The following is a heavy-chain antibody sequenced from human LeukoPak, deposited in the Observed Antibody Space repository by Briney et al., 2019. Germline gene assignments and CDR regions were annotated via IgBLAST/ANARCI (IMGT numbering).Heavy chain of an antibody. CDR2: TSYDGSNR. V-gene: IGHV3-30*18. CDR3: AKAVHYDTLAGPGRDHYYYYGMDV. Sequence: GGSLRLSCAASGFTFSSYGMHWVRQAPGKGLEWVAVTSYDGSNRYYSDSVKGRFTISRDNSKNTLYLQMNSLRAEDTAVYYCAKAVHYDTLAGPGRDHYYYYGMDVWGQGTTVTVSS. J-gene: IGHJ6*02. D-gene: IGHD3-9*01. CDR1: GFTFSSYG.